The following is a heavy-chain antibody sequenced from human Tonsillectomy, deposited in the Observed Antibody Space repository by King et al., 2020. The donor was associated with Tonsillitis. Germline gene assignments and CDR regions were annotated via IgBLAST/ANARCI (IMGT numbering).Heavy chain of an antibody. V-gene: IGHV1-18*04. Sequence: QLVQSGAEVKKPGASVKVSCKASGYTFTTYGISWVRQAPGQGLEWMGWISAYNGNTNYGQKFQGRVTMTTETSTRTVYMELRSLRSDDTAVYYCARDGRDYGAYEGFEYWGQGTLVTVSS. CDR2: ISAYNGNT. D-gene: IGHD4-17*01. CDR1: GYTFTTYG. J-gene: IGHJ4*02. CDR3: ARDGRDYGAYEGFEY.